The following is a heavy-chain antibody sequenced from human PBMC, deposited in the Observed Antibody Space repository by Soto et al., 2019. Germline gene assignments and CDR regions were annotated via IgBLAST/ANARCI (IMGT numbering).Heavy chain of an antibody. D-gene: IGHD3-9*01. V-gene: IGHV2-5*02. CDR2: IYWDDNK. Sequence: QITLKESGPTLVKPTRSLTLTCTFSGFSLRTSRVGVGWIRQPPGKALEWLAVIYWDDNKHYSPSLRSRLTITKDTSKNQVVLTMTNMDPMDTGTYYRAHKGPEDWPLDYWVQGTLVTVSS. J-gene: IGHJ4*02. CDR3: AHKGPEDWPLDY. CDR1: GFSLRTSRVG.